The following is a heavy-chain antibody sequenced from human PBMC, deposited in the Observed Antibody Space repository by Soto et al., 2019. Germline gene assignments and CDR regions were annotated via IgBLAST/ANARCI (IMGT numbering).Heavy chain of an antibody. V-gene: IGHV2-26*01. J-gene: IGHJ6*02. CDR3: ARIRGYCSGGSCYFYYFAMDV. Sequence: KESGPVLVKPTETLTLTCTVSGFSLSDADVGVSWIRQPPGKALGWLAHILSNDEEVYSSSLRSRLTISKDTSRSQVVLTMSNMEPVDTATYYCARIRGYCSGGSCYFYYFAMDVWGQGTTVTVS. CDR2: ILSNDEE. D-gene: IGHD2-15*01. CDR1: GFSLSDADVG.